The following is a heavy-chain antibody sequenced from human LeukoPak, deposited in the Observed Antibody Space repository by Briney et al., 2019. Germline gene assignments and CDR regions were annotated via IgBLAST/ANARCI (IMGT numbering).Heavy chain of an antibody. J-gene: IGHJ4*02. V-gene: IGHV4-61*01. D-gene: IGHD5-18*01. CDR3: ARGVGIQLWTYFDY. Sequence: SETLSLTCTVSGGSVSSGSYYWSWIRQPPGKGLEWIGYIYYSGSTNYNPSLKSRVTISVDTSKNQFSLKLSSVTAADTAVYYCARGVGIQLWTYFDYWGQGTLVSVSS. CDR2: IYYSGST. CDR1: GGSVSSGSYY.